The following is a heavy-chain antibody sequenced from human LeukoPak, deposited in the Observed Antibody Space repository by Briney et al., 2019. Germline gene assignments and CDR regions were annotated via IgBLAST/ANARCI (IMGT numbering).Heavy chain of an antibody. J-gene: IGHJ4*02. CDR3: VGQNYFDY. CDR2: IGSSSSTI. CDR1: GFTFSTYS. Sequence: GGSLRLSCAASGFTFSTYSMNWVRQAPGRGLEGVSYIGSSSSTIYYADSVKGRFTISRDNAKNSLYLQMNSLRAEDTAIYYCVGQNYFDYWGRGTLVTVSS. V-gene: IGHV3-48*01.